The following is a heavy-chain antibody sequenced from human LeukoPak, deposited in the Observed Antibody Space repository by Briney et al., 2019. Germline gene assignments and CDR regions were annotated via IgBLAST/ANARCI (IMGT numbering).Heavy chain of an antibody. CDR1: GGTFSSYA. J-gene: IGHJ4*02. CDR3: ASRGSSGYYLPFNY. V-gene: IGHV1-69*05. D-gene: IGHD3-22*01. Sequence: SVKASCKASGGTFSSYAISWVRQAPGQGLEWMGGIIPIFGTANYAQKFQGRVTITTDESTSTAYMELSSLRSEDTAVYYCASRGSSGYYLPFNYWGQGTLVTVSS. CDR2: IIPIFGTA.